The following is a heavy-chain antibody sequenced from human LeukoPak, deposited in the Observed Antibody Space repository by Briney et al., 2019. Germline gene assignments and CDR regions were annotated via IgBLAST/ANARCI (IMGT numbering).Heavy chain of an antibody. CDR3: ARAFRSYYYDSSGYYYVYYFDY. J-gene: IGHJ4*02. Sequence: SETLSLTCTVSGGSISSGDYYWSWIRQPPGKGLEWIGYIYYSGSTYYNPSLKSRVTISVDTSKNQFSLKLSSVTAADTAVYYCARAFRSYYYDSSGYYYVYYFDYWGQGTLVTVSS. D-gene: IGHD3-22*01. CDR1: GGSISSGDYY. CDR2: IYYSGST. V-gene: IGHV4-30-4*01.